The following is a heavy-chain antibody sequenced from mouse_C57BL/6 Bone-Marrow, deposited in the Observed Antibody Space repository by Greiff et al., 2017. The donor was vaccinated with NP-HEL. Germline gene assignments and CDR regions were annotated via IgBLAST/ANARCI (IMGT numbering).Heavy chain of an antibody. Sequence: VQLVESGPGLVQPSQSLSITCTVSGFSLTSYGVHWVRQSPGKGLEWLGVIWRGGSTDYNAAFMSRLSITKDNSKSQVFFKMNSLQADDTAIYYCANLYYGSWYYAMDYWGQGTSVTVSS. V-gene: IGHV2-5*01. J-gene: IGHJ4*01. CDR1: GFSLTSYG. CDR2: IWRGGST. D-gene: IGHD1-1*01. CDR3: ANLYYGSWYYAMDY.